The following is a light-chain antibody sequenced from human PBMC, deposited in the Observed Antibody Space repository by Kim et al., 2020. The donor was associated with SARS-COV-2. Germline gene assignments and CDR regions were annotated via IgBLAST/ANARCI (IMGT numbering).Light chain of an antibody. CDR1: SSDIGIYNY. CDR3: SSYTISTTWV. J-gene: IGLJ3*02. V-gene: IGLV2-14*03. CDR2: DVN. Sequence: GQSITISCTGTSSDIGIYNYVSWYQQHPGKVPKLMIYDVNKRPSGVSIRFSGSKSGSTASLTISGLQSEDEADYYCSSYTISTTWVFGGGTQLTVL.